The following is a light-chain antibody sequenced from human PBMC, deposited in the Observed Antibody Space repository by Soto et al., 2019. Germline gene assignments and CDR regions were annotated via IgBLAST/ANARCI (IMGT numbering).Light chain of an antibody. Sequence: EIVLTQSPGTPSLSPREIATLACRASQSVNSNYVDWYQQKPGQAPRLLLYGASSGITGIPDSFSGSGSGTDFTLTIIRLEPEDFEVYYCHQYGSSFTFGQGTRLVIK. V-gene: IGKV3-20*01. CDR3: HQYGSSFT. J-gene: IGKJ5*01. CDR1: QSVNSNY. CDR2: GAS.